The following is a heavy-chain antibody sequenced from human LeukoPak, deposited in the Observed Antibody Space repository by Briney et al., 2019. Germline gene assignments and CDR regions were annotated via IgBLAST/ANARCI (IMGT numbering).Heavy chain of an antibody. CDR3: ARGYTSRFDY. Sequence: GGSLRLSCTASGFTFSNFPMSWVRQAPGKGLEWVSGISGSGGSANYADSVKGRFTISRDNSKNTLSLQMNSLRAEDTALYYCARGYTSRFDYWGQGTLVTVSS. J-gene: IGHJ4*02. CDR2: ISGSGGSA. CDR1: GFTFSNFP. D-gene: IGHD6-13*01. V-gene: IGHV3-23*01.